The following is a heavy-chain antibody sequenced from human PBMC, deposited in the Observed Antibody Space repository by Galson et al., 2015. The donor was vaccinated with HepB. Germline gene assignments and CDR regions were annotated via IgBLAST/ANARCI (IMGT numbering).Heavy chain of an antibody. CDR3: ARDIVVVPTDYYGMDV. CDR1: GFTFSSYW. J-gene: IGHJ6*02. CDR2: INSDGSST. V-gene: IGHV3-74*01. D-gene: IGHD2-2*01. Sequence: SLRLSCAASGFTFSSYWMHWVRHAPGKGLVWVSRINSDGSSTSYADSVKGRFTISRDNAKDTLYLQMNSLRAEDTAVYYCARDIVVVPTDYYGMDVWGQGTTVTVSS.